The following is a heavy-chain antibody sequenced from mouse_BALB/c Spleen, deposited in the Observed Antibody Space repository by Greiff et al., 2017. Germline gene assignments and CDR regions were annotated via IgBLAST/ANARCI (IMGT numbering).Heavy chain of an antibody. CDR1: GFSLTDYG. J-gene: IGHJ4*01. CDR3: AKQRGYGNYAMDY. D-gene: IGHD2-1*01. V-gene: IGHV2-6-5*01. CDR2: IWGGGST. Sequence: VQLQGSGPGLVAPSQSLSITCTVSGFSLTDYGVSWIRQPPGKGLEWLGVIWGGGSTYYNSALKSRLSISKDNSKSQVFLKMNSLQTDDTAMYYCAKQRGYGNYAMDYWGQGTSVTVSS.